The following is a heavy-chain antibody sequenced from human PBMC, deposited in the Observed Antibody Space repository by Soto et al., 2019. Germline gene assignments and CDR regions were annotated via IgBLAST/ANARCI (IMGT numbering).Heavy chain of an antibody. J-gene: IGHJ4*02. CDR1: GYTFTSDY. D-gene: IGHD6-13*01. CDR2: MNPSGGST. CDR3: ARVDSSRSFDY. Sequence: ASVKVSCKASGYTFTSDYMHWVRQAPGQGLEWMGIMNPSGGSTSYAQKFQGRVTMTRDTSTSTVYMELSSLRSEDTAVYYCARVDSSRSFDYWGQGTLVTVSS. V-gene: IGHV1-46*01.